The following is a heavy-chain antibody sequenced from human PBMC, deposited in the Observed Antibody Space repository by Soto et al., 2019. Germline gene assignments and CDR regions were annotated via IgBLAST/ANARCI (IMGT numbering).Heavy chain of an antibody. V-gene: IGHV3-30*18. CDR3: AKDGMWELSTEDFDY. D-gene: IGHD1-26*01. J-gene: IGHJ4*02. CDR2: ISYDGSNK. CDR1: GFTFSSYG. Sequence: GGSLRLSCAASGFTFSSYGMHWVRQAPGKGLEWVAVISYDGSNKYYADSVKGRFTISRDNSKNTLYLQMNSLRAEDTAVYYCAKDGMWELSTEDFDYWGQGTLVTVSS.